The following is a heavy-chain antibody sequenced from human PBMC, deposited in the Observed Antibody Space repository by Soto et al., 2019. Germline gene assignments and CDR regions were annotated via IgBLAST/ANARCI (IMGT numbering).Heavy chain of an antibody. D-gene: IGHD2-8*01. CDR3: ARANDMLLPFDY. CDR1: GYTFTSYY. Sequence: QVQLVQSGAEVKKPGASVKVSCKASGYTFTSYYMHWVRQAPGQGLEWMGIINPSGGSTSYAQKFQCRVTMSRATSTSTVYVEMSSLRSEDTAVYYWARANDMLLPFDYWGQGTLVTVSS. J-gene: IGHJ4*02. V-gene: IGHV1-46*01. CDR2: INPSGGST.